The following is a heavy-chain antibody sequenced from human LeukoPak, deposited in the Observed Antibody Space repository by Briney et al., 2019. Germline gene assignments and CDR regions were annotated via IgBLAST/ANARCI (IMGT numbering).Heavy chain of an antibody. J-gene: IGHJ4*02. CDR3: ARGVGERYFDY. D-gene: IGHD3-10*01. CDR1: GFSVSSNY. Sequence: GSLRLSCAASGFSVSSNYMTWVRQAPGKGLEWVSVIYSAGHTYYADSVNGRFTISRDNSKNTLYFQMNSLTDEDTAVYYCARGVGERYFDYWGQGTLITVSS. CDR2: IYSAGHT. V-gene: IGHV3-66*01.